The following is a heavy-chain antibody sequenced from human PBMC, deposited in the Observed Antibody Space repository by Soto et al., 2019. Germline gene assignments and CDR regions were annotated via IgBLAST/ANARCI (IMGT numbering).Heavy chain of an antibody. D-gene: IGHD2-21*01. J-gene: IGHJ4*02. CDR1: GFTFSSYA. CDR3: ARESGGEMDY. CDR2: ISYDGSNK. Sequence: QVQLVESRGGVVQPGRSLRLSCAASGFTFSSYAMHWVRQAPGRGLEWVAVISYDGSNKYYADSVKGRFTISRDNSKCTLYLQMNSLRAEDTAVYYCARESGGEMDYWGQGTLVTVYS. V-gene: IGHV3-30-3*01.